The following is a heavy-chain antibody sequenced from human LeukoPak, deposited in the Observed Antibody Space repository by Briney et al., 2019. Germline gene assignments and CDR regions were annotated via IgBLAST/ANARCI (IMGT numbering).Heavy chain of an antibody. Sequence: SETLSLTCTVSGGSISSYYWSWIRQPAGKGLEWIGRIYTSGSTNYNPSLKSRVTMSVDTSKNQFSLKLSSVTAADTAVYYCARGLGGDIVVVPAAIRGDWFDPWGQGTLVTASS. CDR1: GGSISSYY. J-gene: IGHJ5*02. D-gene: IGHD2-2*01. V-gene: IGHV4-4*07. CDR3: ARGLGGDIVVVPAAIRGDWFDP. CDR2: IYTSGST.